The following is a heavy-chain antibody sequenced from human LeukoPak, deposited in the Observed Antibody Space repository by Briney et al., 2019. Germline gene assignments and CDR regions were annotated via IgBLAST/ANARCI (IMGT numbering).Heavy chain of an antibody. Sequence: GGSLRLSCAASGFTFSYYGMHWVRQAPGKGLEWVAFIRYDGNDKFYAESVKGRFTISRDTSRNALYLQMNGLRPEDTAVYYCAKPLMRDRWFGESWGQGTLVSVSS. CDR2: IRYDGNDK. CDR1: GFTFSYYG. V-gene: IGHV3-30*02. D-gene: IGHD3-10*01. J-gene: IGHJ5*02. CDR3: AKPLMRDRWFGES.